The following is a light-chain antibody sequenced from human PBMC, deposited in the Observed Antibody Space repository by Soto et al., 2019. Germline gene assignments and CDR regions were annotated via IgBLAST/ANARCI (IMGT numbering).Light chain of an antibody. Sequence: DIVMTQSPLSLVVTPGEPASISCRSSQSLLHSNGYNYLDWYLQKPGQSPQLLIYLGSNRASGVPDRFSGSGSGTDFTLKISRVEAEDVGVYYCMQHLQSWTFGQGTKVDIX. J-gene: IGKJ1*01. CDR3: MQHLQSWT. CDR1: QSLLHSNGYNY. CDR2: LGS. V-gene: IGKV2-28*01.